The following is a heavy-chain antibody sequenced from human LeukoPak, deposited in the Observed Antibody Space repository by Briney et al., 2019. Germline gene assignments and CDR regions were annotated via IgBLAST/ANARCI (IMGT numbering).Heavy chain of an antibody. V-gene: IGHV3-21*01. D-gene: IGHD5-18*01. J-gene: IGHJ4*02. CDR2: ISSSSSYI. CDR1: GFTFSSYS. Sequence: GGSLRLSCAASGFTFSSYSMNWVRQAPGKGLEWVSSISSSSSYIYYADSVKGRFTISRDNAKNSLYLQMNSLRAEDTAVYYCARGGGYSYGSFDYWGQGTLVTVSS. CDR3: ARGGGYSYGSFDY.